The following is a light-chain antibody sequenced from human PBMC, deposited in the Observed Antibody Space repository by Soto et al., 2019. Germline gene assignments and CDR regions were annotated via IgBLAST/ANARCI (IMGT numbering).Light chain of an antibody. V-gene: IGLV2-14*01. CDR3: CSYTGASTYV. J-gene: IGLJ1*01. CDR2: AVT. Sequence: QSVLTQPASVSGSPGQSVTISCAGTSGDVGGYNYSSWYQQHPGKAPKLMIHAVTNRPSGVSNRFSGSKSGNTASLTISSLQAEDEADYYCCSYTGASTYVFGTGTKLTVL. CDR1: SGDVGGYNY.